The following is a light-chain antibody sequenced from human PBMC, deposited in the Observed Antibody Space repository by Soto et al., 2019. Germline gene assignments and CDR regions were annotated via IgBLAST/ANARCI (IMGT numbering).Light chain of an antibody. Sequence: QSALTQPASVSGSPGQSIIISCTGTSSDVGAYNYVSWYQQHPGKAPKLMIYEVSNRPSGVSNRFSGSKSGNTASLTISGLQAEDEADYYCSSYTTRSTVVFAGGTKVTVL. J-gene: IGLJ2*01. CDR3: SSYTTRSTVV. CDR1: SSDVGAYNY. V-gene: IGLV2-14*01. CDR2: EVS.